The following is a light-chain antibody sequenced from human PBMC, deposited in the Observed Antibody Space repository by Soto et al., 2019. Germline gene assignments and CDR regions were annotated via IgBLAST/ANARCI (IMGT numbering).Light chain of an antibody. J-gene: IGLJ3*02. CDR1: SGHSSYD. CDR2: LHSDGSH. Sequence: QPVLTQSPSASASLGASVRLTCTLDSGHSSYDIAWHQQQPQKGPRHLLKLHSDGSHIKGDGIPDRFSGSSSGTERYLIISSLQPEDETHYYCQTWGPGIRVFGGGTKLTVL. V-gene: IGLV4-69*01. CDR3: QTWGPGIRV.